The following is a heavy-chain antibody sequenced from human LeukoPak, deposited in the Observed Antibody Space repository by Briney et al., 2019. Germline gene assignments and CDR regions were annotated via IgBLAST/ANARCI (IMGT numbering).Heavy chain of an antibody. J-gene: IGHJ4*02. CDR3: ARESSGSSSSFDY. CDR2: IKQDGSEK. Sequence: GGSLRLSCAASGFTFSSYWMSWVRQAPGKGLEWVANIKQDGSEKYYVDSVKGRFTISRDNAKNSLYLQMNSLRAEDSAVYYCARESSGSSSSFDYWGQGTLVTVSS. V-gene: IGHV3-7*01. D-gene: IGHD6-6*01. CDR1: GFTFSSYW.